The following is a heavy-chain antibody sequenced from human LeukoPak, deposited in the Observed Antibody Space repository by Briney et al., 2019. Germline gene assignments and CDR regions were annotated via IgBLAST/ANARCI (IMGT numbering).Heavy chain of an antibody. J-gene: IGHJ6*02. CDR2: IRNKGYAGTT. V-gene: IGHV3-49*04. CDR3: TGSIAVAGTVYYYYGMDV. Sequence: PGRSLRLSCTASGFTFGDYAMSWVRQPPGKGLEWVGFIRNKGYAGTTEYAASVKGRFTISRDDSKSIAYLQMNSLKTEDTVVYYCTGSIAVAGTVYYYYGMDVWGQGTTVTVSS. D-gene: IGHD6-19*01. CDR1: GFTFGDYA.